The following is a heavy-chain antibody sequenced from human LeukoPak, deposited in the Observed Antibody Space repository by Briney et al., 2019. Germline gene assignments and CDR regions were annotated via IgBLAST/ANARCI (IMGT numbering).Heavy chain of an antibody. CDR3: ARGGDWFDP. Sequence: ASVKVSCKASGYTFTGYYMHWVRQAPGQGLEWMGWINPNSGDTNFAQNFQGRVTMTRDTSISTVYMELSRLRSEDTAVYYCARGGDWFDPWGQGTLVTVSS. V-gene: IGHV1-2*02. CDR1: GYTFTGYY. J-gene: IGHJ5*02. CDR2: INPNSGDT.